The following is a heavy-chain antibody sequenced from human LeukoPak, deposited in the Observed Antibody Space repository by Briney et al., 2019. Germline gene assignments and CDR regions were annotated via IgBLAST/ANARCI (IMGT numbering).Heavy chain of an antibody. CDR1: GFTFSSYA. CDR2: ISSSSSTI. D-gene: IGHD5-12*01. V-gene: IGHV3-48*04. CDR3: ARDGSPDAFDI. J-gene: IGHJ3*02. Sequence: GGSLRLACAASGFTFSSYAMSWVRQAPGKGLEWVSYISSSSSTIYYADSVKGRFTISRDNAKNSLYLQMNSLRAEDTAVYYCARDGSPDAFDIWGQGTMVTVSS.